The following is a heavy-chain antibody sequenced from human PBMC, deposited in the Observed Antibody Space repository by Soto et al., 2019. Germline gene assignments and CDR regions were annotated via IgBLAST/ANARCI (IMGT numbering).Heavy chain of an antibody. V-gene: IGHV3-48*01. CDR2: ISSSSSTI. D-gene: IGHD6-6*01. CDR3: ARDVSGSSIAAPYFDY. Sequence: EVQLVESGGGLVQPGGSLRLSCAASGFIFSSYAMNWVRQAPGKGLEWVSYISSSSSTIYYADSVKGRFTISRGNAKTSLYLQMSRLTAEDTAVYYCARDVSGSSIAAPYFDYWGQGTLVTVSS. J-gene: IGHJ4*02. CDR1: GFIFSSYA.